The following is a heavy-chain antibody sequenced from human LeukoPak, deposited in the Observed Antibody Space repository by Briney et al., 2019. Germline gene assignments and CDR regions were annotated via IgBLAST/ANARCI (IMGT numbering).Heavy chain of an antibody. V-gene: IGHV3-21*01. Sequence: GGSLRLSCEASGLSFNSYNMDWVRQTPGKGLERISSITTTSSYTFYADSVKGRFTISRDNARNSLYLQMNSLTAGDTAVYYCARDPYSGSYGVTYYYFMDVWGKGTTVTISS. CDR3: ARDPYSGSYGVTYYYFMDV. J-gene: IGHJ6*03. D-gene: IGHD1-26*01. CDR2: ITTTSSYT. CDR1: GLSFNSYN.